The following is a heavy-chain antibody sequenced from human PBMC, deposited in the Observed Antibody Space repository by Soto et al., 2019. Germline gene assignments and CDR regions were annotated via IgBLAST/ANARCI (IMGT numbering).Heavy chain of an antibody. V-gene: IGHV4-34*01. CDR2: INRSGGT. CDR3: AGVAATPTFDY. D-gene: IGHD2-15*01. CDR1: GGSLSRYS. Sequence: QVHLQQWGAGLLKPSETLSLSCTVYGGSLSRYSWSWIRQSPGKGLEWIGEINRSGGTDYNPSLKSRVTISADTSKNQFSLKLTSVTAADTAVYYCAGVAATPTFDYWGQGTLVTVSS. J-gene: IGHJ4*02.